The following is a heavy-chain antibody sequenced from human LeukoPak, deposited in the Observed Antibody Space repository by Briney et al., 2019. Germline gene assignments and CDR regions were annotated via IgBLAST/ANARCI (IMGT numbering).Heavy chain of an antibody. D-gene: IGHD2-2*01. J-gene: IGHJ6*02. V-gene: IGHV3-7*05. CDR3: ARWDHKQPHCSGTSCLAYGMDV. CDR2: IKQDGSEK. Sequence: GGSLRLSCAASGFTFSNYWMIWVRQAPGKGLEGVGNIKQDGSEKRYADSVRGRFTISRDNAQTSLYLQMNSLRAEDTAVYYCARWDHKQPHCSGTSCLAYGMDVWGRGTTVTVSS. CDR1: GFTFSNYW.